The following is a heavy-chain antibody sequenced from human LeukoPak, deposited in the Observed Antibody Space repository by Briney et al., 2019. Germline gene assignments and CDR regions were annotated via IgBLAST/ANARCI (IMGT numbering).Heavy chain of an antibody. J-gene: IGHJ4*02. V-gene: IGHV1-18*01. D-gene: IGHD6-6*01. CDR1: GYTFTSYG. CDR2: ISAYNGNT. Sequence: GASVKVSCKASGYTFTSYGISWVRQAPGQGLEWMGWISAYNGNTNYAQKLQGRVTMTTDTSTSTAYMELRSLRSDDTAVYYCARVIREHSSSSGMGYWGQGTLVTVSS. CDR3: ARVIREHSSSSGMGY.